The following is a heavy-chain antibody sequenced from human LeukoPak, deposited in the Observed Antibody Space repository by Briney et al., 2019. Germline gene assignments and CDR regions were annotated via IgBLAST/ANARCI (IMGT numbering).Heavy chain of an antibody. V-gene: IGHV4-34*01. Sequence: SETLSLTCGVYGEPFCGYYWSWIPQPPGKVLEWIGEINQCGNTNYNPSLKSRVTISVNTSKNKFSLKLSSVTAADTAVYYCAREGRWIRITRNWFDPWGQGTLVTVSS. J-gene: IGHJ5*02. CDR3: AREGRWIRITRNWFDP. D-gene: IGHD3-10*01. CDR1: GEPFCGYY. CDR2: INQCGNT.